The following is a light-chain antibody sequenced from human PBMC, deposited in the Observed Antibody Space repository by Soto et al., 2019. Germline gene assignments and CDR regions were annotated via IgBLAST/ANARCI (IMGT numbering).Light chain of an antibody. J-gene: IGKJ4*01. Sequence: EIVMTQSPAALSPSPGERVTLSCRANQAVATSLAWYQFRPGQAPRLLIYGASIRATGVPDRFSGSGSGTEFTLTISSLESEDFATYFCQHYNGWPLFGGGTKVEIK. CDR2: GAS. CDR1: QAVATS. CDR3: QHYNGWPL. V-gene: IGKV3-15*01.